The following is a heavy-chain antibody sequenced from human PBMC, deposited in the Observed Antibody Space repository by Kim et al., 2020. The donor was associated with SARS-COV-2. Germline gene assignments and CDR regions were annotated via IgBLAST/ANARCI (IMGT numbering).Heavy chain of an antibody. Sequence: SETLSLTCTVSGGSISSYYWSWIRQPPGKGLEWIGAIYYSGSTNYNPSLKSRVTISVDTSKNQSSLKLSSVTAADTAVYYCARDFGVGATVLGYWGQGTLVTVSS. V-gene: IGHV4-59*01. CDR2: IYYSGST. CDR3: ARDFGVGATVLGY. J-gene: IGHJ4*02. D-gene: IGHD1-26*01. CDR1: GGSISSYY.